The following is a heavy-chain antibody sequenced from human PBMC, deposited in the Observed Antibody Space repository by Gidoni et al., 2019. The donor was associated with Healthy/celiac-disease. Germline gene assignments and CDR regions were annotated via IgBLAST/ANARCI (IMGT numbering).Heavy chain of an antibody. CDR1: GFPFRRYG. D-gene: IGHD4-17*01. CDR2: ISYDGSNK. V-gene: IGHV3-30*18. CDR3: AKDRGSENGDNCLDY. Sequence: QVQLVESGGGVVQPGRSLRLSCAASGFPFRRYGMHWVRQAPGKGLEWVAVISYDGSNKFYADSVKGRFTISRDNSKNTLYLQMNSLRAEDTAVYYCAKDRGSENGDNCLDYWGQGTLVTVSS. J-gene: IGHJ4*02.